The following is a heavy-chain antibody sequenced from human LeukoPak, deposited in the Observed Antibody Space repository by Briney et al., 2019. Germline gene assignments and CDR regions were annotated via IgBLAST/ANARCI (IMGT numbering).Heavy chain of an antibody. CDR2: IYYSGST. Sequence: TISSYWMIWVRQPPGKGLEWIGSIYYSGSTYYNPSLKSRVTISVDTSKNQFSLKLSSVTAADTAVYYCARRGSGSYIKNDYWGQGTLVTVSS. CDR1: TISSYW. J-gene: IGHJ4*02. V-gene: IGHV4-39*01. D-gene: IGHD1-26*01. CDR3: ARRGSGSYIKNDY.